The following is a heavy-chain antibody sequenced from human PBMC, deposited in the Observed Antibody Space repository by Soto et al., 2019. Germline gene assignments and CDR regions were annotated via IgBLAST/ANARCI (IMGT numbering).Heavy chain of an antibody. CDR2: IYFSGST. CDR3: AGELKVHDGSGGSCYASSGFDY. J-gene: IGHJ4*02. D-gene: IGHD2-15*01. CDR1: GGAISVGDYY. Sequence: PSDTLSLTCTVSGGAISVGDYYWRWIRQPPGKGLEWIGNIYFSGSTYYSPSLKSRVTIALETSKNQFYLKLSYVTAADTAAYNCAGELKVHDGSGGSCYASSGFDYWGQGTLVTVSS. V-gene: IGHV4-30-4*02.